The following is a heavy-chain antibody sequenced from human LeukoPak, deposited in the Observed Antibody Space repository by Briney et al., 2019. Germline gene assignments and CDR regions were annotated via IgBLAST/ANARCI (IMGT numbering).Heavy chain of an antibody. Sequence: GGSLRLSCAASGFTFSSYAMSWVRRAPGKGLEWVSSISSSSSYIYYADSVKGRFTISRDNAKNSLYLQMNSLRAEDTAVYYCARDQDLAVGLPWYFDYWGQGTLVTVSS. V-gene: IGHV3-21*01. J-gene: IGHJ4*02. CDR2: ISSSSSYI. CDR1: GFTFSSYA. CDR3: ARDQDLAVGLPWYFDY. D-gene: IGHD6-19*01.